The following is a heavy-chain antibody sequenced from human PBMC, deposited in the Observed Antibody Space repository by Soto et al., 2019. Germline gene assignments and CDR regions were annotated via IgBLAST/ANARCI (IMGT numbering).Heavy chain of an antibody. CDR3: AKFGSPLLWFGELLYYFDY. CDR2: ISGSGGST. J-gene: IGHJ4*02. V-gene: IGHV3-23*01. D-gene: IGHD3-10*01. Sequence: GGSLRLSCAASGFTFSSYAMSWVRQAPGKGLEWVSAISGSGGSTYYADSVKGRFTISRDNSKNTLYLQMNSLRAEDTAVYYCAKFGSPLLWFGELLYYFDYWGQGTLVTVSS. CDR1: GFTFSSYA.